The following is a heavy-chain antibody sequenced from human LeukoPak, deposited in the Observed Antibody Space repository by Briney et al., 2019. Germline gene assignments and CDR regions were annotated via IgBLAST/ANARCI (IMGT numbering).Heavy chain of an antibody. V-gene: IGHV4-61*02. D-gene: IGHD4-11*01. J-gene: IGHJ5*02. CDR1: GGSISSGSYY. CDR3: ASHIRLQGLRP. Sequence: SETLSLTCTVSGGSISSGSYYWSWIRQPAGKGLEWIGRIYTSGSTNYNPSLKSRVTISVDTSKNQFSLKLSSVTAADTAVYYCASHIRLQGLRPWGQGTLATVSS. CDR2: IYTSGST.